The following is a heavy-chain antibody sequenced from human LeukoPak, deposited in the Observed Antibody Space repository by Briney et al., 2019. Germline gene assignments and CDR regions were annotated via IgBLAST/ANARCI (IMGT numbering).Heavy chain of an antibody. CDR2: INEDGSET. CDR3: ARESPYGAIDY. D-gene: IGHD4/OR15-4a*01. CDR1: GFRFSTYW. V-gene: IGHV3-7*03. Sequence: PGGSLRLSCAASGFRFSTYWMSWVRQAPGEGLQWVANINEDGSETNYADSVKGRFTISRDNGKNSLYLQMSSLGADDTAVYYCARESPYGAIDYWGQGTLVIVPP. J-gene: IGHJ4*02.